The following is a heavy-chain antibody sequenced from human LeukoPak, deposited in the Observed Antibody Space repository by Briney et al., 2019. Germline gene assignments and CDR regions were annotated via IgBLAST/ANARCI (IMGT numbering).Heavy chain of an antibody. CDR3: ARSYYDFWTGFYSDF. J-gene: IGHJ4*02. V-gene: IGHV4-59*11. D-gene: IGHD3-3*01. CDR2: VSYSGST. Sequence: SETLSLTCTVSGGSINSHYWSWIRQPPGQGLQWIGFVSYSGSTSYNPSLMSRVTISVDTSKNQFSLTVNSVTTADTALYFCARSYYDFWTGFYSDFWGQGALVTVSS. CDR1: GGSINSHY.